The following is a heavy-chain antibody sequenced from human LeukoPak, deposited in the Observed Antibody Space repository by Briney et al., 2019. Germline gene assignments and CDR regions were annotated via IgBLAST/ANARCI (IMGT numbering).Heavy chain of an antibody. J-gene: IGHJ5*02. CDR1: GFTLSSYW. CDR3: AREDRYGSSWYVLGPFDP. D-gene: IGHD6-13*01. V-gene: IGHV3-7*01. CDR2: IKQDGSEK. Sequence: GGSLRLFCAASGFTLSSYWMSWVRLAPGGGLEWVANIKQDGSEKYYVDSVKGRFSIAMDNAKNSLYQQMNHLRAEDTDVYYCAREDRYGSSWYVLGPFDPWGQGSLVAVSS.